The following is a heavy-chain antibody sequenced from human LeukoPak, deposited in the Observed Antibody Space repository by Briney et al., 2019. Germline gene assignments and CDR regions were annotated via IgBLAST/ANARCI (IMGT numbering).Heavy chain of an antibody. CDR3: ARLKYYYDSSGYYSFDY. CDR2: IYTSGST. D-gene: IGHD3-22*01. V-gene: IGHV4-61*02. CDR1: GGSISSGSYY. Sequence: SETLSLACTVSGGSISSGSYYWSWIRQPAGKGLEWIGRIYTSGSTNYNPSLKSRVTISVDTSKNHFSLKLSSVTAADTAVYYCARLKYYYDSSGYYSFDYWGQGTLVTVSS. J-gene: IGHJ4*02.